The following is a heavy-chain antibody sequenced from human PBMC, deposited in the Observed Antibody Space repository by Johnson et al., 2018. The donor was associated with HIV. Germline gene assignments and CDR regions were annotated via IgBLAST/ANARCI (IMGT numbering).Heavy chain of an antibody. CDR1: RFTFSSYG. Sequence: QMQLVESGGGVVQPGRSLRLSCAASRFTFSSYGMHWVRQAPGKGLEWVAVISYDGSNKYYADSVKGRFTISRDNSKNTLYLQMNSLRAEDTAVYYCARASLARGGKIRAFDIWGQGTMVTVSS. CDR3: ARASLARGGKIRAFDI. J-gene: IGHJ3*02. CDR2: ISYDGSNK. V-gene: IGHV3-30*03. D-gene: IGHD4-23*01.